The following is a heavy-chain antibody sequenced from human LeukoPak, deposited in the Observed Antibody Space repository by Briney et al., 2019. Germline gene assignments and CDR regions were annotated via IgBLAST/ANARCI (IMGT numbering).Heavy chain of an antibody. J-gene: IGHJ4*02. Sequence: GGSLRLSCSASGLTFSSYAMHWVRQAPGKGLEYVSAISSNGGSTYYADSVKGRFTISRDNSKNTLYLQMSSLRAEDTAVYYCVKGGLRYFDWRESSFDYWGQGTLSPSPQ. CDR1: GLTFSSYA. V-gene: IGHV3-64D*06. CDR2: ISSNGGST. CDR3: VKGGLRYFDWRESSFDY. D-gene: IGHD3-9*01.